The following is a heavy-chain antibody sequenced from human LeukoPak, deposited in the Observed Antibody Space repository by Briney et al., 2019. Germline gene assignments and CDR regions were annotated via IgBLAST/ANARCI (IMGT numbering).Heavy chain of an antibody. J-gene: IGHJ4*02. CDR3: ARDRGYYYDSSGYYYFDY. CDR2: ISSSSSTI. CDR1: GFTFSSYS. V-gene: IGHV3-48*02. D-gene: IGHD3-22*01. Sequence: PGGSLRLSCAASGFTFSSYSMNWVRQAPGKGLEWVSYISSSSSTIYYAVSVKGRFTISRDNAKNSLYLQMNSLRDEDTAVYYCARDRGYYYDSSGYYYFDYWGQGTLVTVSS.